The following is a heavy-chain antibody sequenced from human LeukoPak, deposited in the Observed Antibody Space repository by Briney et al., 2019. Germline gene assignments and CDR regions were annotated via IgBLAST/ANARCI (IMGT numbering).Heavy chain of an antibody. Sequence: GGSLRLSCAGSGFTFTNFAMTWVRQAPGKGLEWVSSMGPSGDTYYVDSVKGRFSISRDASKNTMYLQMSTLRADDTAVYFCAKPTPYGTTWAGGSDLWGQGTMVTVSS. CDR3: AKPTPYGTTWAGGSDL. J-gene: IGHJ3*01. CDR1: GFTFTNFA. D-gene: IGHD2-15*01. V-gene: IGHV3-23*01. CDR2: MGPSGDT.